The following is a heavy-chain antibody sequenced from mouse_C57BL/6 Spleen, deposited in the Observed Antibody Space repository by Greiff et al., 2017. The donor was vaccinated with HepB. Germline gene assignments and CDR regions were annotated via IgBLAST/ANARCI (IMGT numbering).Heavy chain of an antibody. Sequence: KESCKASGYTFTSYWMHWVKQRPGQGLEWIGEIDPSDSYTNYNQKFKGKSTLTVDKSSSTAYMQLSSLTSEDSAVYYCARLGPYYFDYWGQGTTLTVSS. J-gene: IGHJ2*01. V-gene: IGHV1-69*01. D-gene: IGHD4-1*01. CDR1: GYTFTSYW. CDR3: ARLGPYYFDY. CDR2: IDPSDSYT.